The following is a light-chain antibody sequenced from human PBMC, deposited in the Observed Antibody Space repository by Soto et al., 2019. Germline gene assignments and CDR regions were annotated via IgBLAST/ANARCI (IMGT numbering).Light chain of an antibody. V-gene: IGLV1-40*01. Sequence: QSVLVQPPSVSGAPGQRVTISCTGSSSNIGAGYDVHWYQQQPGTAPKLLIYGGSSRPSGVPDRFSGSKSGTSASLAITGLQAEDEADYYCQSYDRSLSGTVFGTGTKV. CDR3: QSYDRSLSGTV. CDR2: GGS. CDR1: SSNIGAGYD. J-gene: IGLJ1*01.